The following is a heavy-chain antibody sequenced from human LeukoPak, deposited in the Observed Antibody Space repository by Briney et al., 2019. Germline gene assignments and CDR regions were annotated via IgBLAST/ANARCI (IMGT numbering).Heavy chain of an antibody. J-gene: IGHJ6*02. CDR2: INAGNGNT. V-gene: IGHV1-3*01. Sequence: ASVKVSCKASGYTFTGYYMHWVRQAPGQRLEWMGWINAGNGNTKYSQKFQGRVTITRDTSASTAYMELSSLRSEDTAVYYCARASLEGWNDHYYGMDVWGQGTTVTVSS. D-gene: IGHD1-1*01. CDR3: ARASLEGWNDHYYGMDV. CDR1: GYTFTGYY.